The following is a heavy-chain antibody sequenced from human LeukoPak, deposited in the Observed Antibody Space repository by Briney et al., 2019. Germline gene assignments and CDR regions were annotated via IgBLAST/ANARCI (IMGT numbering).Heavy chain of an antibody. J-gene: IGHJ6*02. CDR1: GYTFTSYA. CDR2: TNTNTGNP. Sequence: GASVTVSCTASGYTFTSYAINWVRQAPGQGLEWMGWTNTNTGNPTYAQGFTGRFVFSLDTSVSTAYLQISSLKAEDTAVYYCARETSGWPGYYGMDVWGQGTTVTVSS. CDR3: ARETSGWPGYYGMDV. D-gene: IGHD6-19*01. V-gene: IGHV7-4-1*02.